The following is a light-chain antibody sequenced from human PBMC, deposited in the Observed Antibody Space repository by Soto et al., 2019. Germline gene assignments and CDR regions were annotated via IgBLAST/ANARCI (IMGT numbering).Light chain of an antibody. CDR2: EAS. CDR3: QKYSSDPV. CDR1: QGIRNC. J-gene: IGKJ3*01. V-gene: IGKV1-27*01. Sequence: DIQMTQSPTSLSASVGDRVTITCRASQGIRNCVAWYQQKPGKAPKLLIYEASTLQSGVPSRFSGSGSGTDFTLTINSLQPEDVATYSCQKYSSDPVFGPGTKVEIK.